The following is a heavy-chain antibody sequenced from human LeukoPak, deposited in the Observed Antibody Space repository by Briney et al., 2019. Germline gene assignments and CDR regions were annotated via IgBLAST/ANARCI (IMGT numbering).Heavy chain of an antibody. D-gene: IGHD2-15*01. Sequence: ASVKVSCKASGYTFTGYYIHWVRQAPGQGLEWMGWMNPNSGGTDYAQKFQGRVTMTTDTSTSTAYMELRSLRSDDTAVYYCARDQSRLVVAAIFDYWGQGTLVTVSS. J-gene: IGHJ4*02. CDR2: MNPNSGGT. V-gene: IGHV1-2*02. CDR1: GYTFTGYY. CDR3: ARDQSRLVVAAIFDY.